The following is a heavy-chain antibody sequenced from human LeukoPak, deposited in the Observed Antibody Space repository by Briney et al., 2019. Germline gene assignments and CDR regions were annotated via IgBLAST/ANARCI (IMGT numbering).Heavy chain of an antibody. Sequence: GGSLRLSCAASGFTFSAYAMTWVRQAPGKGLEWVSLISRGGDVTYYADSVKGRFTISRDSSKNTLYLQMHSLRAEDTAVYYCAARPGEVAVPYDYWGQGTLVTVSS. V-gene: IGHV3-23*01. J-gene: IGHJ4*02. D-gene: IGHD2-15*01. CDR1: GFTFSAYA. CDR2: ISRGGDVT. CDR3: AARPGEVAVPYDY.